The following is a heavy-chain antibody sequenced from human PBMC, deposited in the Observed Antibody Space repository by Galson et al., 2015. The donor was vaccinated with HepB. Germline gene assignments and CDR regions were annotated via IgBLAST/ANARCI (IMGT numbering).Heavy chain of an antibody. CDR3: ARRQYYYDSSGYYYFFDY. V-gene: IGHV5-10-1*01. Sequence: QSGAEVKKPGESLRISCKGSGYSFTSYWISWVRQMPGKGLEWMGRIDPSDSYTNYSPSFQGHVTISADKSISTAYLQWSSLKASDTAMYYCARRQYYYDSSGYYYFFDYWGQGTLVTVSS. D-gene: IGHD3-22*01. J-gene: IGHJ4*02. CDR2: IDPSDSYT. CDR1: GYSFTSYW.